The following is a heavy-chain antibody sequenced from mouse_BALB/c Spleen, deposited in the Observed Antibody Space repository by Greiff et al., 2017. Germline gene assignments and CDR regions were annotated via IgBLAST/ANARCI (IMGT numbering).Heavy chain of an antibody. V-gene: IGHV14-3*02. J-gene: IGHJ4*01. CDR2: IDPANGNT. D-gene: IGHD1-1*02. CDR1: GFNIKDTY. Sequence: VQLQQSGAELVKPGASVKLSCTASGFNIKDTYMHWVKQRPEQGLEWIGRIDPANGNTKYDPKFQGKATITADTSSNTAYLQLSSLTSEDTAVYYCARSGWEGAMDYWGQGTSVTVSS. CDR3: ARSGWEGAMDY.